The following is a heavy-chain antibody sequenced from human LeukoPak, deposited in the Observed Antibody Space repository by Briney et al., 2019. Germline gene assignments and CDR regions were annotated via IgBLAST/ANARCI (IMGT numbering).Heavy chain of an antibody. CDR3: ARDLPSSPPANWFDP. CDR1: GGSISSNGYY. J-gene: IGHJ5*02. CDR2: IYYSGGT. V-gene: IGHV4-39*07. Sequence: SSGTLSLTCTVSGGSISSNGYYWAWFRQPPGKGLEWIGSIYYSGGTYYNPSLKSRVTISIDTSKNQFSLKLRSVTAADTAVYYCARDLPSSPPANWFDPWGQGTLVTVSS.